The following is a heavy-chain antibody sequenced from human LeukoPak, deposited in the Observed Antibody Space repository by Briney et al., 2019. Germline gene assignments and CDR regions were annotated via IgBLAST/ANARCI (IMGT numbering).Heavy chain of an antibody. J-gene: IGHJ4*02. V-gene: IGHV1-2*02. Sequence: ASVKVSCKASGYTFTGYYMHWVRQAPGQGLEWMGWINANRGVKKYEQKFQGRVTMTRDTSISPAYMELSRLRSDDAAMYYCAREVSGYSDYWGQGSLVTVSS. CDR1: GYTFTGYY. D-gene: IGHD3-22*01. CDR3: AREVSGYSDY. CDR2: INANRGVK.